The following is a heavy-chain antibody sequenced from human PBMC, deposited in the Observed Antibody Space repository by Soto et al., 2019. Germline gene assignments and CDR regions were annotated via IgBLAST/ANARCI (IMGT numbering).Heavy chain of an antibody. CDR1: GDSVSSNSAA. V-gene: IGHV6-1*01. CDR2: TYYRSKWYN. D-gene: IGHD6-13*01. Sequence: SQTLSLTCAISGDSVSSNSAAWNWIRQSPSRVLEWLGRTYYRSKWYNDYAVSVISRITINPDTSKNQFSLQLNSVTPEDTAVYYCARDMLAAAGIVVWFDPWGQGTLVTVSS. J-gene: IGHJ5*02. CDR3: ARDMLAAAGIVVWFDP.